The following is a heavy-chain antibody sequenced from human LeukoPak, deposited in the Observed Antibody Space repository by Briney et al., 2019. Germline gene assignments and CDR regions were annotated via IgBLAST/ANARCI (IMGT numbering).Heavy chain of an antibody. V-gene: IGHV4-4*07. CDR2: IYSSGDT. J-gene: IGHJ4*02. D-gene: IGHD3-10*01. CDR1: GGSISSYY. CDR3: ARDVGSGGGTFPTYHFDF. Sequence: TSETLSLTCTVSGGSISSYYWDWIRQPAGKGLEWIGRIYSSGDTNYNPSLKSRVTMSVDTSKNQFSLRLSSLTAADTAVYYCARDVGSGGGTFPTYHFDFWGQGTLVTVSS.